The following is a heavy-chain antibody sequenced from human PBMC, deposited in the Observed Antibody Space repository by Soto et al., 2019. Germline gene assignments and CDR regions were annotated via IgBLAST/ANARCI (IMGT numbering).Heavy chain of an antibody. Sequence: GGSLRLSCAASGFTFDDYAMHWVRQAPGKGLEWVSGISWNSGSIGYADSVKGRFTISRDNAKNSLYLQMNSLRAEDTALYYCAKGFRRIAAAGPFDYWGQGTLVTVSS. CDR1: GFTFDDYA. D-gene: IGHD6-13*01. J-gene: IGHJ4*02. CDR2: ISWNSGSI. V-gene: IGHV3-9*01. CDR3: AKGFRRIAAAGPFDY.